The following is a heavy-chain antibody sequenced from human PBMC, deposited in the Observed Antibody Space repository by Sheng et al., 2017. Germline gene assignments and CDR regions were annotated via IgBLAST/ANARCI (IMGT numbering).Heavy chain of an antibody. CDR1: GFTFSSYA. CDR2: IIGSGDST. CDR3: AKGQSAYSKSFDC. J-gene: IGHJ4*02. Sequence: VQLVESGGGVVQPRRSLRLSCIASGFTFSSYAMSWVRQAPGKGLEWVSTIIGSGDSTYYADSVKGRLTISRDNSKNTLYLQMNSLRAEDTAEYYCAKGQSAYSKSFDCWGQGTLVTVSS. D-gene: IGHD5-18*01. V-gene: IGHV3-23*04.